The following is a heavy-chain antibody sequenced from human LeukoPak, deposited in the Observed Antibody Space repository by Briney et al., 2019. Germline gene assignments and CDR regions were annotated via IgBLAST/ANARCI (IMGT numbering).Heavy chain of an antibody. Sequence: PGGSLRLSCAASGFTFSSYAMHWVRQAPGKGLEWVAVISYDGSIKYYADSVKGRFTISRDNSKNTLYLQMNSLRAEDTAVYYCARTRTTVTPPDYWGQGTLVTVSS. CDR2: ISYDGSIK. CDR1: GFTFSSYA. J-gene: IGHJ4*02. D-gene: IGHD4-17*01. V-gene: IGHV3-30-3*01. CDR3: ARTRTTVTPPDY.